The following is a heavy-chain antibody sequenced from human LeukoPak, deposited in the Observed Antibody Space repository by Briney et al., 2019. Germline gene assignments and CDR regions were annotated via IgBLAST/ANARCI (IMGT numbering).Heavy chain of an antibody. V-gene: IGHV4-34*01. Sequence: PSETLSLTCAAYGGSFSGYYWSWIRQPPGKGLEWIGEINHSGSTNYNPSLKSRVTISVDTSKNQFSLKLSSVTAADTAVYYCARGPGDCSSTSCYADYYYYGMDVWGKGTTVTVSS. D-gene: IGHD2-2*01. CDR1: GGSFSGYY. CDR3: ARGPGDCSSTSCYADYYYYGMDV. J-gene: IGHJ6*04. CDR2: INHSGST.